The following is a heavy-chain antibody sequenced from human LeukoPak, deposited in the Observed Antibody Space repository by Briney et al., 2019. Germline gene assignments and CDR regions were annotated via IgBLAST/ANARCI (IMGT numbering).Heavy chain of an antibody. CDR3: ARSPARGYDISTNYNDY. V-gene: IGHV1-18*01. CDR2: VSTYNPNT. CDR1: GYSFTAYV. Sequence: ASVKVSCKASGYSFTAYVISWVRQAPGQGLEWMGWVSTYNPNTNYAQKFQGRVTMTTDTSTSTVYMELRSLRSDDTAVYYCARSPARGYDISTNYNDYWGQGTLVTVSS. J-gene: IGHJ4*02. D-gene: IGHD3-9*01.